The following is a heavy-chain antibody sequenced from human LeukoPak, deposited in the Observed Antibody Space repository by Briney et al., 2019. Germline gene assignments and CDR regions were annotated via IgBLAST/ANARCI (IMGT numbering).Heavy chain of an antibody. CDR2: IKKDGSGK. V-gene: IGHV3-7*01. CDR1: GFTFRSNW. D-gene: IGHD3-10*01. J-gene: IGHJ4*02. Sequence: GGSLRLSCAASGFTFRSNWMSWVRQAQGKGLEWVANIKKDGSGKYYADSVKSRFTISRDNSKNTLYLQMNSLRAEDTAVYYCAKESDVLLWFGESTHFDYWGQGTLVTVSS. CDR3: AKESDVLLWFGESTHFDY.